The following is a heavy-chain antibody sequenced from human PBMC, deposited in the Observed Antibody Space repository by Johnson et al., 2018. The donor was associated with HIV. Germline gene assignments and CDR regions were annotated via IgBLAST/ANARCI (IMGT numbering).Heavy chain of an antibody. CDR2: INWNGGRT. CDR3: ARGGLGDQNIHDALDI. V-gene: IGHV3-20*04. J-gene: IGHJ3*02. Sequence: VLLLESGGGLIQPGGSLRLSCAASGSNFDDYGMSWVRQAPGKGLEWVSGINWNGGRTGYADSVKGRFTISRDNAKNSLHLQMNSLRAEDTALYYCARGGLGDQNIHDALDIWGQGTMVTVSS. D-gene: IGHD2-21*02. CDR1: GSNFDDYG.